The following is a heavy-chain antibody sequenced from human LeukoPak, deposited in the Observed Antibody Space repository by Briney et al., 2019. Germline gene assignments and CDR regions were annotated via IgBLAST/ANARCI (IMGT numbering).Heavy chain of an antibody. CDR2: INPNSGGT. V-gene: IGHV1-2*02. Sequence: GASVKVSCKASGYTFTGYYMHWVRQAPGQGLEWMGWINPNSGGTNYAQKFQGRVTMTGDTSISTAYMELSRLRSDDTAVYYCARYRHSSSWHDYWGQGTLVTVSS. J-gene: IGHJ4*02. D-gene: IGHD6-13*01. CDR3: ARYRHSSSWHDY. CDR1: GYTFTGYY.